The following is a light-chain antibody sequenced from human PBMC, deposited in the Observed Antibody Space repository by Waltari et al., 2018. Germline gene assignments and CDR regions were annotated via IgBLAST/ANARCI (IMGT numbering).Light chain of an antibody. CDR3: QQYYNTPPT. CDR1: QSVSDHVNNKNF. J-gene: IGKJ1*01. CDR2: WAS. Sequence: DIVMTQSPDSLTVSPGDRATINCSSSQSVSDHVNNKNFLAWYREKPGQPPTLLIYWASTREVGVPDRFSGSGSGTEFTLTISSLQAEDVAVYYCQQYYNTPPTFGQGTKVEIK. V-gene: IGKV4-1*01.